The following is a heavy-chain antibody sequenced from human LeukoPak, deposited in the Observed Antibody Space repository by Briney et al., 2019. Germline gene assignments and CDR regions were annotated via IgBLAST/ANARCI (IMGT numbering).Heavy chain of an antibody. J-gene: IGHJ5*02. V-gene: IGHV3-30*02. CDR2: IWHDGSNK. CDR1: GFTFSNYG. Sequence: GGSLRLSCAASGFTFSNYGMHWVRQAPGKGLEWVAVIWHDGSNKYYADSVKGRFTISRDNSKNTLYLQMNSLRAEDTAVYYCAGSAAGSFAWFDPWGQGTLVTVSS. D-gene: IGHD6-13*01. CDR3: AGSAAGSFAWFDP.